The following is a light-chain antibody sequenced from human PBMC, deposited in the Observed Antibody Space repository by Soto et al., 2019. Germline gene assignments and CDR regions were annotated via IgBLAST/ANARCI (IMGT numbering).Light chain of an antibody. CDR3: QQTFSPPYT. CDR1: QSISNS. CDR2: VAS. Sequence: DIQMTQSLSSLSASVGDSVTITCRASQSISNSLSWYQQKPGKAPKFLIYVASTLQRGVPSRFSGSGSGTDFTLTISSLQPEDFATYYCQQTFSPPYTFGHGTKLEI. J-gene: IGKJ2*01. V-gene: IGKV1-39*01.